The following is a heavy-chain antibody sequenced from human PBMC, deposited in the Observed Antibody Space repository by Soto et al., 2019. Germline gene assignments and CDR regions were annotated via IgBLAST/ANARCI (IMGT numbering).Heavy chain of an antibody. CDR2: ISYDGSNK. CDR3: ARPLWRNDYNWGYFDL. Sequence: QVQLVESGGGVVQPGRSLRLSCAASGFTFSSYAMHWVRQAPGKGLEWGAVISYDGSNKYYTDSVKGRLTISRDNSKNTLYLQMTSLRDEDTAVYYCARPLWRNDYNWGYFDLWGRGTLVTVSS. J-gene: IGHJ2*01. CDR1: GFTFSSYA. D-gene: IGHD4-4*01. V-gene: IGHV3-30-3*01.